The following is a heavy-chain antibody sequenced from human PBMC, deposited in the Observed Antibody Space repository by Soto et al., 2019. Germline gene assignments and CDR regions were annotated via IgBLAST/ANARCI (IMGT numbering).Heavy chain of an antibody. CDR1: GGSISSGGYY. Sequence: TSETLSLTCTVSGGSISSGGYYWSWIRQHPGKGLEWIGYIYYSGSTYYNPSLKSRVTISVDTSKNQFSLKLSSVTAADTAVYHCARESRSYGDPDYWGQGTLVTVSS. CDR2: IYYSGST. V-gene: IGHV4-31*03. J-gene: IGHJ4*02. D-gene: IGHD4-17*01. CDR3: ARESRSYGDPDY.